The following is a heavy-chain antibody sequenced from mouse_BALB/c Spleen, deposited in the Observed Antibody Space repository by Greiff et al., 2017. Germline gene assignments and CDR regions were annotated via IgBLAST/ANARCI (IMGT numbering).Heavy chain of an antibody. CDR2: ISSGGGST. CDR1: GFAFSSYD. J-gene: IGHJ4*01. CDR3: ARHVGTTVGDY. V-gene: IGHV5-12-1*01. D-gene: IGHD1-1*01. Sequence: EVQRVESGGGLVKPGGSLKLSCAASGFAFSSYDMSWVRQTPGKRLERVAYISSGGGSTYYPDTVKGRFTISRDNAKNTLYLQMSSLKSEDTAMYYCARHVGTTVGDYWGQGTSVTVSS.